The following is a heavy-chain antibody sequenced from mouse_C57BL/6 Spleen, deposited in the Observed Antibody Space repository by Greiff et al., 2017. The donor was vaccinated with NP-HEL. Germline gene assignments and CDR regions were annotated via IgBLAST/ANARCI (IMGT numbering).Heavy chain of an antibody. Sequence: EVQLQQSGPELVKPGASVKISCKASGYSFTGYYMNWVKQSPEKSLEWIGEINPSTGGTTYNQKFKAKATLTVDKSSSTAYMQLKSLTSEDSAVYYCARGDFLDYWGQGTSVTVSS. CDR1: GYSFTGYY. CDR3: ARGDFLDY. V-gene: IGHV1-42*01. J-gene: IGHJ4*01. CDR2: INPSTGGT.